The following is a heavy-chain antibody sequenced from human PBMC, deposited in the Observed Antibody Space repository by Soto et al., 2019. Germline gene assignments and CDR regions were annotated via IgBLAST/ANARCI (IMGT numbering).Heavy chain of an antibody. Sequence: PSETLSLTCTVSGASISSSSFYWGWIRQPPGKGLEWIGYIHHSGNTNYNPSLQSRVTISLDTSKNQFSLNLSSVTAADTAVYYCAKQRDGNSFRYFDYWGQGTLVTVSS. CDR1: GASISSSSFY. J-gene: IGHJ4*02. CDR3: AKQRDGNSFRYFDY. CDR2: IHHSGNT. D-gene: IGHD4-4*01. V-gene: IGHV4-61*05.